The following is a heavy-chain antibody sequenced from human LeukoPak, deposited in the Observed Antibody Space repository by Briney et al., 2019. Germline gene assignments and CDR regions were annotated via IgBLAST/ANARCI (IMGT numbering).Heavy chain of an antibody. D-gene: IGHD4-17*01. CDR1: GFTFSSYA. V-gene: IGHV3-23*01. Sequence: GGSLRLSCAASGFTFSSYAMSWVRQAPGKGLEWVPAISGSGGSTYYADSAKGRFTISRDNSKNTLYLQMNSLRAEDTAVYYCAKDDYGDYVPYFDYWGQGTLVTVSS. CDR2: ISGSGGST. J-gene: IGHJ4*02. CDR3: AKDDYGDYVPYFDY.